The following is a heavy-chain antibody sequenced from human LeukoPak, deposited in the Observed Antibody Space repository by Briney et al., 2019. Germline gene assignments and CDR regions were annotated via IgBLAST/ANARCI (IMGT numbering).Heavy chain of an antibody. J-gene: IGHJ4*02. CDR3: ARERYDILTGYQPYYFDY. CDR2: ISSSGSTI. CDR1: GFTFSDYY. V-gene: IGHV3-11*01. D-gene: IGHD3-9*01. Sequence: PGGSLRLSCAASGFTFSDYYMSWIRQAPGKGLEWVSYISSSGSTIYYADSVKGRFTISRDNAKNSLYLQMNSLRAEDTAVYYCARERYDILTGYQPYYFDYWGQGTLVTVSS.